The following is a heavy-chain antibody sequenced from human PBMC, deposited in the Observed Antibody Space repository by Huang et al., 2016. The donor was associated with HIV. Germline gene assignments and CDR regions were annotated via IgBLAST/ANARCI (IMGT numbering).Heavy chain of an antibody. V-gene: IGHV3-23*01. Sequence: EVQLLESGGGLVQPGGSLRLSCAASGFTFDNFAMGWVRQGPGRGREWVSAISGGGGSTYYADSVRGRFIISRDNSKNTLYLQMNSLRAEDTAIYYCAKVGSGPYDYDSSGYYYNYFDLWGRGTLVTVSS. CDR1: GFTFDNFA. CDR2: ISGGGGST. J-gene: IGHJ2*01. D-gene: IGHD3-22*01. CDR3: AKVGSGPYDYDSSGYYYNYFDL.